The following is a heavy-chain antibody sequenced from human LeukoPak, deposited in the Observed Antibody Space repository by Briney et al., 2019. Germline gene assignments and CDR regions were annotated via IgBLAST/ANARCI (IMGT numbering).Heavy chain of an antibody. CDR2: ISWNSGSI. CDR1: GFTFDDYA. V-gene: IGHV3-9*01. Sequence: GRSLRLSCAASGFTFDDYAMHWVRHAPGKGLEWVSGISWNSGSIGYADSVKGRFTISRDNAKNSLYLQMNSLRAEDTALYYCAKDINYYDSSGFDAFDIWGQGTMVTVSS. D-gene: IGHD3-22*01. J-gene: IGHJ3*02. CDR3: AKDINYYDSSGFDAFDI.